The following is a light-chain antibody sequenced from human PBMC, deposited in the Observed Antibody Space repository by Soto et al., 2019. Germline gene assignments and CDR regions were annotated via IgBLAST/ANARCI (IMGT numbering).Light chain of an antibody. V-gene: IGLV2-8*01. CDR3: KSYAGSNTYV. CDR1: KNDIGVYDF. J-gene: IGLJ1*01. CDR2: EVV. Sequence: QSALTQPPCASWSPGQSVTISCTGTKNDIGVYDFVSLYQHHPGKAPRLIIYEVVQRPSGVPDRFSGSKSGNTASLTVSGLQAADEADYFCKSYAGSNTYVFGSGTKVTVL.